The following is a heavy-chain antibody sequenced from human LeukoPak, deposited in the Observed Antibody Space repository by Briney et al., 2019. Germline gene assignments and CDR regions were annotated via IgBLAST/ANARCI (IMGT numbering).Heavy chain of an antibody. CDR3: ARHGASNGYLDY. J-gene: IGHJ4*02. V-gene: IGHV4-59*08. CDR1: GGSISSYY. Sequence: SETLSLTCTISGGSISSYYWSWIRQPPGKRLEWIGYIYYSGSTNYNPSLLSRVTISVNTSKNQFSLKLSSVTAADTAVYYCARHGASNGYLDYWGQGTLVTVSS. D-gene: IGHD3-16*02. CDR2: IYYSGST.